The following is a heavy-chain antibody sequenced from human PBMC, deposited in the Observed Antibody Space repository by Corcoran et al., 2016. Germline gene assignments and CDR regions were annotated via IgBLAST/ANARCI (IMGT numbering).Heavy chain of an antibody. J-gene: IGHJ4*02. CDR1: GGSISSGGDY. CDR3: ARAMGYGVNSFDY. D-gene: IGHD4-17*01. CDR2: IHYSGYT. V-gene: IGHV4-31*03. Sequence: QVQLQESGPGLVKPSQTLSLTCTVSGGSISSGGDYWSWIRQHPGKGLEWIGYIHYSGYTYYNPSLGSRVTISLDTSRNQFSLRLNSVPAADTAVYFCARAMGYGVNSFDYWGQGTLVTVSS.